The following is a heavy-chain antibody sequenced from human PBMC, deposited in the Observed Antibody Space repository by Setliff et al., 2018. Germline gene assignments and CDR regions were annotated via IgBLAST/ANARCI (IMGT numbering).Heavy chain of an antibody. J-gene: IGHJ3*02. Sequence: SETLSLTCTVSGGSISSGSYYWSWIRQPAGKGLEWIGHIYTSGSTNYNPSLKSRVTISVDTSKNQFSLKLSSVTAADTAVYYCARDPVVVVAAMSDAFDIWGQGTMVTVSS. CDR2: IYTSGST. CDR1: GGSISSGSYY. CDR3: ARDPVVVVAAMSDAFDI. D-gene: IGHD2-15*01. V-gene: IGHV4-61*09.